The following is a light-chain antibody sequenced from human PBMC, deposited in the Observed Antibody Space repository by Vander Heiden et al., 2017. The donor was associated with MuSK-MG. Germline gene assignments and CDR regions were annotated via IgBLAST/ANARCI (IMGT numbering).Light chain of an antibody. J-gene: IGKJ1*01. CDR2: GTS. Sequence: EIVLTQSPGTLSLSPGERATLSCRASQSVSSYYLAWYQQKPGQAPRLLIYGTSSRAAGIPDRFSGSVSGTDFTLTISRLEPEDFAVYYCQQYGSSSWTFGQGTKVXIK. CDR1: QSVSSYY. V-gene: IGKV3-20*01. CDR3: QQYGSSSWT.